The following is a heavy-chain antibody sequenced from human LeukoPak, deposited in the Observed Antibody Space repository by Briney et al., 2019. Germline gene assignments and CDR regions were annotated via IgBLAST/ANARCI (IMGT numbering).Heavy chain of an antibody. CDR1: GFTFSSYA. V-gene: IGHV3-7*01. CDR3: ARDSAD. J-gene: IGHJ4*02. CDR2: IKQDGSEK. Sequence: GGSLRLSCAASGFTFSSYAMSWVRQAPGKGLEWVANIKQDGSEKYYEDSVKGRFTISRDNAKNSLYLQMNSLRAEDTAVYYCARDSADWGQGTLVTVSS.